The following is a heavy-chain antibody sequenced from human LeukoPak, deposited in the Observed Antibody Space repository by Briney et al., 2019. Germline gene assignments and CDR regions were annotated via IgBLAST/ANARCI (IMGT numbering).Heavy chain of an antibody. CDR1: GGSISSSSHY. J-gene: IGHJ3*02. Sequence: SETLSLTCTVSGGSISSSSHYWGWIRQPPGKGLEWIGSIYYSGSTYYNPSLKSRVTISVDTSKNQFSLKLSSVTAADTAVYYCARGGTLRGAFDIWGQGTMVTVSS. CDR2: IYYSGST. CDR3: ARGGTLRGAFDI. V-gene: IGHV4-39*07. D-gene: IGHD3-16*01.